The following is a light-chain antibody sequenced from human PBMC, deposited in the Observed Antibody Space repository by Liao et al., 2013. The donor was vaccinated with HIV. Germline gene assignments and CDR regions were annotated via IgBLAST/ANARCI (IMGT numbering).Light chain of an antibody. CDR2: KDT. CDR3: QTWDSSNMI. V-gene: IGLV3-1*01. J-gene: IGLJ2*01. CDR1: KLGDKY. Sequence: SYDLTQPPSVSVSPGQTASITCSGDKLGDKYTCWYQQRSGQSPVLVIYKDTKRPSGIPERFSGSQSGNTATLTISGTQTLDEADYYCQTWDSSNMIFGGGTKLTVL.